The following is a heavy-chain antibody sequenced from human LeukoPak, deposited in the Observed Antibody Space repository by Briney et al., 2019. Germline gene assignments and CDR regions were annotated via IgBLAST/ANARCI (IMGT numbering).Heavy chain of an antibody. V-gene: IGHV1-8*01. CDR3: ARGRSGLAAAGTYGC. CDR1: GYTFTSSD. J-gene: IGHJ4*02. D-gene: IGHD6-13*01. CDR2: INPNSGRT. Sequence: ASVKASDTASGYTFTSSDINRVRQAAGQGLEWMGWINPNSGRTGYAQKFQGRVTMTVNTSISTAYMELGSLRFDDTAVYYCARGRSGLAAAGTYGCWGETTLITVSS.